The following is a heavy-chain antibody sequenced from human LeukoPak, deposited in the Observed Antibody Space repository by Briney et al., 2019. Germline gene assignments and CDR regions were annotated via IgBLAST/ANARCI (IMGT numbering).Heavy chain of an antibody. CDR2: MSPNSGNT. CDR1: GYTFTSYD. V-gene: IGHV1-8*03. CDR3: ARGGSVATNYFDY. D-gene: IGHD5-12*01. J-gene: IGHJ4*02. Sequence: GASVKVSCKASGYTFTSYDINWVRQATGQGLEWMGWMSPNSGNTGYAQKFQGRVTITRNTSISTAYMELSSLRSEDTAVYYCARGGSVATNYFDYWGQGTLVTVSS.